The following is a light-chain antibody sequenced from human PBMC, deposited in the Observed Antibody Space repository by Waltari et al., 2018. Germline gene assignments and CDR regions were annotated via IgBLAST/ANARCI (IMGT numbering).Light chain of an antibody. CDR1: SGDVCGYKY. Sequence: QSALTQPASVSGSPGQSITISCTGNSGDVCGYKYVSWYKQHPGKAPKLMIYDVSNRPSVVSDRFSGSKSGNTASLTISVLQAEDEADYYCSSYTSSSTLAFGGGTKLTVL. J-gene: IGLJ2*01. V-gene: IGLV2-14*03. CDR2: DVS. CDR3: SSYTSSSTLA.